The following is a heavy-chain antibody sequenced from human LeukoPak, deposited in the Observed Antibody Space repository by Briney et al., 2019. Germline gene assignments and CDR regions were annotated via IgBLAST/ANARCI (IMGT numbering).Heavy chain of an antibody. CDR2: ISSSSSTI. D-gene: IGHD3-10*01. J-gene: IGHJ3*02. V-gene: IGHV3-11*01. Sequence: GGSLRLSCAASGFTFSDYYMSWIRQAPGKGLEWVSYISSSSSTIYYADSVKGRFTISRDNSKNTLYLQMNSLRAEDTAVYYCASALWFGDWVGAFDIWGQGTMVTVSS. CDR3: ASALWFGDWVGAFDI. CDR1: GFTFSDYY.